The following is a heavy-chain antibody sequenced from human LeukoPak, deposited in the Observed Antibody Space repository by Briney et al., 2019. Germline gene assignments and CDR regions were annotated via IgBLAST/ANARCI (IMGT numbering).Heavy chain of an antibody. J-gene: IGHJ4*02. V-gene: IGHV4-4*07. D-gene: IGHD5-12*01. CDR3: ARGVATVDY. CDR2: IYSSGST. CDR1: GDSMRSFY. Sequence: SETLSLICSVSGDSMRSFYWSWIRQPAGKGLEWIGRIYSSGSTNYNPSLQSRVTMSLDMSKNYFSLKLTSLTVADTAVYYCARGVATVDYWGQGTLVTVSS.